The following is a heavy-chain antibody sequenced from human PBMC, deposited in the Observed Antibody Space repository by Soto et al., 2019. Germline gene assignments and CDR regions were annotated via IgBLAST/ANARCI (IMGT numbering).Heavy chain of an antibody. J-gene: IGHJ6*02. CDR3: TKDLRGYYYGSGSFHYGMDV. Sequence: QVQLVESGGGVVQPGRSLRLSCATSGFTFSSYAMHWVRQAQGKGLEWVAVISYEGSNKKYADSVKGRFTMSRDNSNNTLYLQMNSLRAEDTAVYYCTKDLRGYYYGSGSFHYGMDVWGQGTTVTVSS. D-gene: IGHD3-10*01. CDR1: GFTFSSYA. CDR2: ISYEGSNK. V-gene: IGHV3-30*18.